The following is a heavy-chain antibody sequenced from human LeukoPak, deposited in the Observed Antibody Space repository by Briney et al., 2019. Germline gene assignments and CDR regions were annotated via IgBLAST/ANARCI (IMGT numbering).Heavy chain of an antibody. CDR1: GFTFSSHA. CDR3: AKDISGWLQSKNYLDC. J-gene: IGHJ4*02. D-gene: IGHD5-24*01. Sequence: GGSLRLSCAASGFTFSSHAMNWVRQAPGKGLEWVSGISLGGGTTYYADSVKGRFTISRDNSKNTLFLQMDSLRAEDTGIYYCAKDISGWLQSKNYLDCWGQGTLVTVSS. V-gene: IGHV3-23*01. CDR2: ISLGGGTT.